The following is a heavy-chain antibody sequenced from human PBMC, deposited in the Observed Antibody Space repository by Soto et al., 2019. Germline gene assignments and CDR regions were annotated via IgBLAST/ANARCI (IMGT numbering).Heavy chain of an antibody. V-gene: IGHV3-23*01. Sequence: EVQLLESGGGLVQPGGSLRLSCAASGFTFSSYAMNWVRQAPGKGLEWVSSISGSGGSTYYADSVKGRVTISRDNSENTLYLQMNSLSAEDTAVYFCAKGVYYEVLPGYYTYHMDVWGKGTTVTVSS. CDR2: ISGSGGST. J-gene: IGHJ6*03. CDR3: AKGVYYEVLPGYYTYHMDV. CDR1: GFTFSSYA. D-gene: IGHD3-9*01.